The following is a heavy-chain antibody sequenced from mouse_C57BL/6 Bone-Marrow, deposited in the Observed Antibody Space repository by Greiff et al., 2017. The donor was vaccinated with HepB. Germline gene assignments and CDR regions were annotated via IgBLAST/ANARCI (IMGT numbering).Heavy chain of an antibody. V-gene: IGHV1-80*01. D-gene: IGHD1-1*01. CDR3: ARSTTVVPNWYFDV. Sequence: VKLQESGAELVKPGASVKISCKASGYAFSSYWMNWVKQRPGKGLEWIGQIYPGDGDTNYNGKFKGKATLTADKSSSTAYMQLSSLTSEDSAVYFCARSTTVVPNWYFDVWGTGTTVTVSS. J-gene: IGHJ1*03. CDR1: GYAFSSYW. CDR2: IYPGDGDT.